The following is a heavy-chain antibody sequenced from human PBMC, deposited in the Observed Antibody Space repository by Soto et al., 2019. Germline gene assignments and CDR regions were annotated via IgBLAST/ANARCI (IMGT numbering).Heavy chain of an antibody. V-gene: IGHV1-69*13. J-gene: IGHJ6*02. CDR3: ARAWIAVAGTMGYYGMDV. D-gene: IGHD6-19*01. CDR2: IIPIFGTA. CDR1: GGTFSSYA. Sequence: SVKVSCKASGGTFSSYAISWVRQAPGQGLEWMGGIIPIFGTANYAQKFQGRVTITADESTSTAYMELSSLRSEDTAVYYCARAWIAVAGTMGYYGMDVWGQGTTVTVSS.